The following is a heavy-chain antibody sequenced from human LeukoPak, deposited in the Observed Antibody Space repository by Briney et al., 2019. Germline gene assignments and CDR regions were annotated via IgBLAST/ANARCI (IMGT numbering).Heavy chain of an antibody. Sequence: PGGSLRLSCAASGFMFSHSAMTWVRPTPGKGLEWVSGISESGGATYYAGSAKGRFTISRDNSKNTLYLQMNSLRSDDTAVYYCATVGVGWVAFEYWGQGALVTVSS. CDR1: GFMFSHSA. D-gene: IGHD3-16*01. J-gene: IGHJ4*02. CDR3: ATVGVGWVAFEY. CDR2: ISESGGAT. V-gene: IGHV3-23*01.